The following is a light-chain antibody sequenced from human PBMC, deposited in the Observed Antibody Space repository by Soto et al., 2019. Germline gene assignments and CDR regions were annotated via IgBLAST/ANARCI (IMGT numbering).Light chain of an antibody. J-gene: IGKJ1*01. V-gene: IGKV3-20*01. Sequence: EIVLTQSPGTLSLSPGERATLSCRASQSVTSSYLAWYQQRPGQAPRLLIYGASSRATDIPDRFSGSGSGTDFTLTISSLQSEDFAVYFCQQYKIWPTFGQGTKVDI. CDR2: GAS. CDR3: QQYKIWPT. CDR1: QSVTSSY.